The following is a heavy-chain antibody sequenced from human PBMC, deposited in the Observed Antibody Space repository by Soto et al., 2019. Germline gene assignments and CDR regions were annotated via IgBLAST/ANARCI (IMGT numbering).Heavy chain of an antibody. CDR3: ARDPGSIAARPWFDP. D-gene: IGHD6-6*01. CDR1: GYTFTGYY. V-gene: IGHV1-2*02. Sequence: GASVKVSCKASGYTFTGYYMHWVRQAPGQGLEWMGWINPNSGGTNYAQKFQGRVTMTRDTPISTAYMELSRLRSDDTAVYYCARDPGSIAARPWFDPWGQGTLVTVSS. J-gene: IGHJ5*02. CDR2: INPNSGGT.